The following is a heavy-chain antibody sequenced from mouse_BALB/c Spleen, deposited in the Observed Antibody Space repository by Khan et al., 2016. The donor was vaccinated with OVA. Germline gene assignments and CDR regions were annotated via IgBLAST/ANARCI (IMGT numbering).Heavy chain of an antibody. Sequence: SGPGLVKPSQSLSLTYTVTGYSITSDYAWNWIRQFPGNKLEWMGYINYSGGTSYLPSLKSRISITRDTSKNQFFLQLNSVTTEDSATYYCARWFTYWGQGTLVTVS. CDR3: ARWFTY. CDR1: GYSITSDYA. J-gene: IGHJ3*01. CDR2: INYSGGT. V-gene: IGHV3-2*02.